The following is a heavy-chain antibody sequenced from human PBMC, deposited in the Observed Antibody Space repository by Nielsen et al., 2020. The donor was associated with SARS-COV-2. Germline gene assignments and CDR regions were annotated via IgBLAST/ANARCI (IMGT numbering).Heavy chain of an antibody. J-gene: IGHJ6*02. CDR1: GCTFSSYA. CDR3: YSEFQSGSSRGLYRYYYYGMDV. D-gene: IGHD1-26*01. Sequence: SVKVSCKASGCTFSSYAISWVRQAPGQGLEWMGRIIPILGIANYAQKFQGRVTITADKSTSTAYMELSSLRSEDTAVYYCYSEFQSGSSRGLYRYYYYGMDVWGQGTTVTVSS. V-gene: IGHV1-69*04. CDR2: IIPILGIA.